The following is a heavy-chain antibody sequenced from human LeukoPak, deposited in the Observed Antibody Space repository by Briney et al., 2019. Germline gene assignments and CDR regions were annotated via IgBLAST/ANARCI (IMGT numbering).Heavy chain of an antibody. CDR1: GFTFSNFA. Sequence: PGGSLRLSCAASGFTFSNFAIRWVRQVPGKGLEGVSSIDGSGDKTHYPDSVRGRFTVFRDNSKNTLYLQMNSLRVEDTATYFCAKVQFNWGPIDYWGQGTPVIVSS. CDR3: AKVQFNWGPIDY. CDR2: IDGSGDKT. V-gene: IGHV3-23*01. D-gene: IGHD7-27*01. J-gene: IGHJ4*02.